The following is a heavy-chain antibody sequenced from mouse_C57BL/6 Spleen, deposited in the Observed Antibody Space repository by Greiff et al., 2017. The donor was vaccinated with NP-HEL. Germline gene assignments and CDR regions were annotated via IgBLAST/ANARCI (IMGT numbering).Heavy chain of an antibody. D-gene: IGHD3-3*01. Sequence: QVQLQQSGPGLGQTSQSLSITCTVSGLSLNSYGVNWVRQCAGKGREGGGGIWRGGSTDYNAAFMSRLSITKDNSKSQVFFKMNSLQADDTAIYDCAKGGDRDPCLAYWGQGTLVTVSA. V-gene: IGHV2-5*01. J-gene: IGHJ3*01. CDR3: AKGGDRDPCLAY. CDR2: IWRGGST. CDR1: GLSLNSYG.